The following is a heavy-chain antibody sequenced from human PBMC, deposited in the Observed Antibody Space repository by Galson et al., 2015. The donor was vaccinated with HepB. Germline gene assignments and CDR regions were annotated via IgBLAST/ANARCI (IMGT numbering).Heavy chain of an antibody. V-gene: IGHV1-18*01. CDR1: GYTFTAYG. CDR2: ISTHSGKT. Sequence: SVKVSCKASGYTFTAYGISWVRQAPGQGLEWMGWISTHSGKTQYAESLQDRVTMTTDTSTNTAYLDLRSLTSDDTAVYYCARVEWEVGGVNYMDVWGKGTTVTVSS. D-gene: IGHD1-26*01. CDR3: ARVEWEVGGVNYMDV. J-gene: IGHJ6*03.